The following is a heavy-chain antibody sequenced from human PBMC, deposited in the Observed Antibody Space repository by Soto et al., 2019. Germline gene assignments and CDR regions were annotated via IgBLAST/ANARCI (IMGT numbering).Heavy chain of an antibody. CDR2: ISSNSNYK. J-gene: IGHJ4*02. Sequence: GSLRLSCAASGFTFSDYYMSWILQAPWKGLEWISYISSNSNYKNHADSVRGRFTISRDNAKNSLYLQMNGLRAEDTAVYYCARATGYYHTSGSDSWGQGTLVTVSS. V-gene: IGHV3-11*06. D-gene: IGHD3-22*01. CDR3: ARATGYYHTSGSDS. CDR1: GFTFSDYY.